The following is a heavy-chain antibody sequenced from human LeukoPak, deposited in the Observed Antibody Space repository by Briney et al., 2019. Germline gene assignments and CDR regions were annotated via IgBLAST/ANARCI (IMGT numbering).Heavy chain of an antibody. D-gene: IGHD3-10*01. Sequence: GGSLRLSCAASGFTFSSYAMSWVRQAPGKRLEWVSAISGSGGSTYYADSVKGRFTISRDNSKNTLYLQMNSLRAEDTAVYYCAKGQTSTMVRGFDYWGQGTLVTVSS. V-gene: IGHV3-23*01. J-gene: IGHJ4*02. CDR1: GFTFSSYA. CDR3: AKGQTSTMVRGFDY. CDR2: ISGSGGST.